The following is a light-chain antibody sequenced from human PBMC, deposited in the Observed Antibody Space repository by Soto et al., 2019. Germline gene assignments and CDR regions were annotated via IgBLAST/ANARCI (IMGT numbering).Light chain of an antibody. CDR2: WAS. Sequence: DIVMTQSPDSLAVSLGEGATINCKSSQSVLHSSNNKNYLAWYQQKSGQPPKLLIYWASNRESGVPDRFSGSGSGTDFTLTISSLQAEDVAVYYCQQYYSTSWTFGQGTKVEIK. CDR3: QQYYSTSWT. V-gene: IGKV4-1*01. J-gene: IGKJ1*01. CDR1: QSVLHSSNNKNY.